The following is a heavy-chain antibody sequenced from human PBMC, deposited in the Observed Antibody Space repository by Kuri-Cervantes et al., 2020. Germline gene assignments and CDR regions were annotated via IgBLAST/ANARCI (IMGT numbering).Heavy chain of an antibody. Sequence: SQTLSLTCAVYGGSFSNYYWNWIRQPPGKGLEWIGEINHSGSTNYNPSLKSRVTISVDTSKNQFSLKLSSVTAADTAVYYCARLSYSSGWGGFDYWGQGTLVTVSS. CDR3: ARLSYSSGWGGFDY. CDR1: GGSFSNYY. J-gene: IGHJ4*02. V-gene: IGHV4-34*01. CDR2: INHSGST. D-gene: IGHD6-19*01.